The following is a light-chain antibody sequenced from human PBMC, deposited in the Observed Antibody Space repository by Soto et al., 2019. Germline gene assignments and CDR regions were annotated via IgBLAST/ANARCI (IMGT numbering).Light chain of an antibody. V-gene: IGKV3-20*01. Sequence: ETVLTQSPDTLSASPGERVSLSCRASQSVNHNLAWYHQKPGQAPRLLVYDKSSRATGIPERFSGGGSGTDFTLTISRLEPDDFAIYYCQQYADSSPTFGGGTKVDIK. J-gene: IGKJ4*01. CDR3: QQYADSSPT. CDR2: DKS. CDR1: QSVNHN.